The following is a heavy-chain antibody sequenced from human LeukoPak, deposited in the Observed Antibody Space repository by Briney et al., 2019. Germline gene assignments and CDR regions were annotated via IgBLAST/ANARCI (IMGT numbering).Heavy chain of an antibody. CDR1: GVSISNYY. CDR2: VYFTGST. J-gene: IGHJ4*02. Sequence: SETLSLTCTVSGVSISNYYWNWIRQPPGKALEWIGYVYFTGSTNYNPSLKSRVTLSIDTSKSQLSLKLSSVTAADTAVYYCARWRSSAHYWDSWGQGTLVTVSP. CDR3: ARWRSSAHYWDS. D-gene: IGHD3-22*01. V-gene: IGHV4-59*01.